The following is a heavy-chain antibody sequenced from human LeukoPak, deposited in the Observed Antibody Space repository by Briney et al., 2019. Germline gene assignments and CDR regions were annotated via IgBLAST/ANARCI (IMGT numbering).Heavy chain of an antibody. J-gene: IGHJ6*02. D-gene: IGHD2-15*01. Sequence: SETLSLTCAVYGVSFTGYYWSWIRQPPGKGLEWIAEINHSGGTNYNPSLKSRVTISLDTSNNQFSLKLSSVTAADTAVYYCARLLPLQGGDVWGQGTTVTVSS. CDR1: GVSFTGYY. CDR2: INHSGGT. CDR3: ARLLPLQGGDV. V-gene: IGHV4-34*01.